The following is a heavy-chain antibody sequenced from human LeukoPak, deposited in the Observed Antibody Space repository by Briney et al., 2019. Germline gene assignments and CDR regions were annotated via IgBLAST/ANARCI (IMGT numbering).Heavy chain of an antibody. CDR2: TTGSGVTS. V-gene: IGHV3-23*01. Sequence: GESLRLSCTASGFTFSSCAMSWVRQAPGKGLQWVSTTTGSGVTSYYADSVKGRFTISRDNSKNTLYLEMNSLRADDTAVYFCAKESTQVIEVHFDSWGQGTLVTVSS. CDR3: AKESTQVIEVHFDS. CDR1: GFTFSSCA. D-gene: IGHD2/OR15-2a*01. J-gene: IGHJ4*02.